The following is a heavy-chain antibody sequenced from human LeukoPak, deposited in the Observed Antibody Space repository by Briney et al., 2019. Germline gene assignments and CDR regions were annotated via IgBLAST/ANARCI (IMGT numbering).Heavy chain of an antibody. CDR2: IYHSGST. Sequence: SETLSLTCTVSGGSISSGGYYWSWIRQPPGKGLEWIGYIYHSGSTYYNPSLKSRVTISVDRSKNQFSLKLSSVTAADTAVYYCARVMGDVGATELVFDYWGQGTLVTVSS. D-gene: IGHD1-26*01. J-gene: IGHJ4*02. CDR3: ARVMGDVGATELVFDY. V-gene: IGHV4-30-2*01. CDR1: GGSISSGGYY.